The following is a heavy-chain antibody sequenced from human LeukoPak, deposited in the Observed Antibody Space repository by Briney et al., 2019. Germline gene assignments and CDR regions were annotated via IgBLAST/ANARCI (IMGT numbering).Heavy chain of an antibody. V-gene: IGHV4-59*01. J-gene: IGHJ4*02. D-gene: IGHD3/OR15-3a*01. CDR1: GGFISSYD. CDR2: IYYSGST. Sequence: SETLSLTCTVSGGFISSYDWSWIRQPPGRRLEWIGYIYYSGSTNYNPSLKSRVTISVDTSKNQFSLKLSSVTAADAAVYYCARSHSVWTSFDYWGQGTLVTVSS. CDR3: ARSHSVWTSFDY.